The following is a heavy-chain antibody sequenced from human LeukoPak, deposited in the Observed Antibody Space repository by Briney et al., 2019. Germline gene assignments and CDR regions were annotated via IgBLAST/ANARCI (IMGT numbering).Heavy chain of an antibody. V-gene: IGHV3-74*01. Sequence: GGSLRLSCAASGFTFSNYWMHWVRQLPVPGKGLVWVSRISSDGHSTRYASSVRGRFTISRDNAKNTLYLQMNSLRAEDTAVYYCAKDSRGAAPINWFDPWGQGTLVTVSS. J-gene: IGHJ5*02. D-gene: IGHD3-10*01. CDR1: GFTFSNYW. CDR3: AKDSRGAAPINWFDP. CDR2: ISSDGHST.